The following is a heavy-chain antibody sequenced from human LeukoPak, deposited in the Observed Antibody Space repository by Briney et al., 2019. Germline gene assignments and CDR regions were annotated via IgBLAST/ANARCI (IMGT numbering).Heavy chain of an antibody. V-gene: IGHV3-7*01. J-gene: IGHJ4*02. D-gene: IGHD6-19*01. Sequence: PGGSLRLSCAASGFTFSSYWISWVRQAPGKGLEWVANIKQDGSEKYYVDSVKGRFTISRDNAKNSLYLQMNSLRAEDTAVYYCASWVGDSSGWYVPGYFDYWGQGTLVTVSS. CDR2: IKQDGSEK. CDR3: ASWVGDSSGWYVPGYFDY. CDR1: GFTFSSYW.